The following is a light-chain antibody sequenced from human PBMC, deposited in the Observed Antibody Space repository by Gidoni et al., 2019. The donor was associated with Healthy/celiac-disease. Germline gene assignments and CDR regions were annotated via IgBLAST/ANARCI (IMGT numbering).Light chain of an antibody. CDR2: EVS. Sequence: QSALTQPASVAGSPGQSITISCTGTSSDGGGYNYVPWYQQHPGKAPKLMIYEVSSRPSGVSNRFSGSKSGNTASLTISGLQAEDEADYYCSSYTSSSTRVFGTGTKVTVL. V-gene: IGLV2-14*01. CDR3: SSYTSSSTRV. CDR1: SSDGGGYNY. J-gene: IGLJ1*01.